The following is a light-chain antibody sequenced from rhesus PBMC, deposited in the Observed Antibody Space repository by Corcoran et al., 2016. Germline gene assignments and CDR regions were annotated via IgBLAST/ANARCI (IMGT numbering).Light chain of an antibody. Sequence: QAAPTQSPSVSGSPGQSVTISCTGTNSDIGGYNRASWYQQHPGKAPKLMIYEVNKRPSGVSYRFSGSKSGNPASLTISGLQAEDEADYYCASYASGNTYVFDNGTRLTVL. CDR1: NSDIGGYNR. CDR3: ASYASGNTYV. J-gene: IGLJ1*01. CDR2: EVN. V-gene: IGLV2-13*03.